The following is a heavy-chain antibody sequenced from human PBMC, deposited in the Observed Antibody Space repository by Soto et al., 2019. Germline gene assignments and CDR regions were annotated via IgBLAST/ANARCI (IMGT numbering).Heavy chain of an antibody. V-gene: IGHV3-23*01. CDR3: AKELVGSGSYPSNVEYYFDY. CDR1: GFTFSSYG. CDR2: VSGSGAGT. Sequence: EVQLLESGGGLVQPGGSLRLSCAAPGFTFSSYGMSWVRQPPGKGLEWVSGVSGSGAGTYYADSVKGRFTISRDNSKNTVYLHMNSLRAEDTAVYHCAKELVGSGSYPSNVEYYFDYWGQGTLVTVSS. J-gene: IGHJ4*02. D-gene: IGHD1-26*01.